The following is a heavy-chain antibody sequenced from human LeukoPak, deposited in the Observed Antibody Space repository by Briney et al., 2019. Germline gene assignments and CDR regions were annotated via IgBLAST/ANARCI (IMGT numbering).Heavy chain of an antibody. CDR2: IKQDGTDK. V-gene: IGHV3-7*02. CDR1: GFTFSTFW. J-gene: IGHJ4*02. CDR3: TSQGAAA. Sequence: SGGSLRLSCAASGFTFSTFWMSWVRQAPGKGLEWVAKIKQDGTDKYYVDSVKGRFTISRDNAKNTLSLQMNSLKGEDTAVYYCTSQGAAAWGQGTRVTVSS.